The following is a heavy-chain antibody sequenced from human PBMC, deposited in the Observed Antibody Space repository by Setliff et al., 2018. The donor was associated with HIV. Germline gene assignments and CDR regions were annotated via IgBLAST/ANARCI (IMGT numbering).Heavy chain of an antibody. CDR1: FLYFRGHY. D-gene: IGHD1-1*01. J-gene: IGHJ4*02. Sequence: TLPLPFSVSFLYFRGHYWGGYRQPPGKGLEWIGEITPRGATNYIPSSKSRVTMSLDTSKNQFSLNLNSVTAADTAVYYCSNWNTTVDADSWGQGTLVTVSS. CDR3: SNWNTTVDADS. CDR2: ITPRGAT. V-gene: IGHV4-34*01.